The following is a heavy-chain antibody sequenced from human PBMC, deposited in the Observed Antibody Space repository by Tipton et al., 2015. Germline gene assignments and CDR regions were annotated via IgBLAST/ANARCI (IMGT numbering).Heavy chain of an antibody. D-gene: IGHD3-22*01. V-gene: IGHV1-69*01. CDR3: ARGGEDCTSSSCFTGNGMDV. CDR1: GGTFNKNA. J-gene: IGHJ6*02. Sequence: QSGAEVKKAGSSVKVSCKASGGTFNKNAISWVRLAPGHGLEWMGGIIPMFGTTKYPQKFQDRVTISADASTSTVYMELQSLRSEDMAVYYCARGGEDCTSSSCFTGNGMDVWGPGTTVTVSS. CDR2: IIPMFGTT.